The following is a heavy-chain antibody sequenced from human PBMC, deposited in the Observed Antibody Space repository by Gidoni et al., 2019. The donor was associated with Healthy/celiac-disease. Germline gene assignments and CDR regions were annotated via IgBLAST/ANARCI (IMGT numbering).Heavy chain of an antibody. CDR3: TTVHLAYGDYVFSYFDY. V-gene: IGHV3-15*01. D-gene: IGHD4-17*01. CDR2: IKSKTDGGTT. J-gene: IGHJ4*02. CDR1: GFPFSNAW. Sequence: EVQLVESGGGLVKPGGSLRLSCAASGFPFSNAWMSWVRQAPGKGLEWVGRIKSKTDGGTTDYAAPVKGRFTISRDDSKNTLYLQMNSLKTEDTAVYYCTTVHLAYGDYVFSYFDYWGQGTLVTVSS.